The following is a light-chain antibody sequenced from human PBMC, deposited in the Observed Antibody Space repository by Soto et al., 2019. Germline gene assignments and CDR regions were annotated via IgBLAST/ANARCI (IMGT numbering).Light chain of an antibody. V-gene: IGKV3-20*01. J-gene: IGKJ5*01. CDR2: GAS. Sequence: EIVLTQPPGTLSLSPGERATLSCRASQSVSSSYLTWDQQKPGQAPRLLIYGASSRATGIPDRFSGSGSGTDVTLAISSLEPEDFAVYYCQQYGSSPPITFGQGTRLEIK. CDR1: QSVSSSY. CDR3: QQYGSSPPIT.